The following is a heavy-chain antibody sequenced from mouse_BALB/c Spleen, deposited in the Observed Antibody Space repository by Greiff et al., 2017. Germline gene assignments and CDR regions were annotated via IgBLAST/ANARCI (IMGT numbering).Heavy chain of an antibody. D-gene: IGHD1-1*01. V-gene: IGHV3-8*02. CDR1: GDSITSGY. J-gene: IGHJ2*01. Sequence: EVKVVESGPSLVKPSQTLSLTCSVTGDSITSGYWNWIRKFPGNKLEYMGYISYSGSTYYNPSLKSRISITRDTSKNQYYLQLNSVTTEDTATYYCARIFTTVVSFDDWGQGTTLTVSS. CDR3: ARIFTTVVSFDD. CDR2: ISYSGST.